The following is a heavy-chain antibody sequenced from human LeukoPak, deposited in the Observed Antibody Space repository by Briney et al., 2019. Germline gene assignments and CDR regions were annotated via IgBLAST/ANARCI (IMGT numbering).Heavy chain of an antibody. CDR2: IKQDGSEK. CDR3: ARVWTIFGVVYYYMDV. Sequence: GGSLRLSCAASGFTFSSYWMSWVRQAPGKGLEWVANIKQDGSEKYYVDSVKGRFTISRDNAKNSLYLQMNSLRAEDTAVYYCARVWTIFGVVYYYMDVWGKGTTVTVSS. J-gene: IGHJ6*03. CDR1: GFTFSSYW. V-gene: IGHV3-7*01. D-gene: IGHD3-3*01.